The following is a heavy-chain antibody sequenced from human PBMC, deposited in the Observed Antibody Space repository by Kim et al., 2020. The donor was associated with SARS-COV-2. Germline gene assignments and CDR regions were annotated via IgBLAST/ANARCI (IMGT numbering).Heavy chain of an antibody. CDR3: AGDGIDYDILTGYIEGRYYCYGIDG. J-gene: IGHJ6*02. CDR2: ISSSSSYI. CDR1: GFTFSSYS. Sequence: GGSLRLSCAASGFTFSSYSMNWVRQAPGKGLEWVSSISSSSSYIYYADSVKGRFTISRDNAKNSLYLQMNSLRAEDTAVYYCAGDGIDYDILTGYIEGRYYCYGIDGGGQGTTVTVS. V-gene: IGHV3-21*01. D-gene: IGHD3-9*01.